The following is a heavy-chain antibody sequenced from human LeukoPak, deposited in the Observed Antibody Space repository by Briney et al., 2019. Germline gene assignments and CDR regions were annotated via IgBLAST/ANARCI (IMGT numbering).Heavy chain of an antibody. D-gene: IGHD3-10*01. V-gene: IGHV4-59*12. Sequence: SETLSLTCTVSGGSISSYYWSWIRQPPGKGLEWIGYIYYSGSTNYNPSLKSRVTISVDTSKNQFSLKLSSVIAADTAVYYCARLSAGYYYGSGTPPSTTYYGMDVWGQGTTVTVSS. CDR1: GGSISSYY. CDR2: IYYSGST. CDR3: ARLSAGYYYGSGTPPSTTYYGMDV. J-gene: IGHJ6*02.